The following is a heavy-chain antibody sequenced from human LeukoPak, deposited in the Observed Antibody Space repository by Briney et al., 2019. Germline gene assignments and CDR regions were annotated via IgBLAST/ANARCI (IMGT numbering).Heavy chain of an antibody. CDR2: IYYSGST. Sequence: PSETLSLTCTVSGGSISSHYWSWLRQPPGKGLEWIGYIYYSGSTNHNPSLKSRVTISVDTSKNQFSLKLSSVTAADTAVYYCARVYDYGAYIFDYWGQGTLVTVSS. CDR3: ARVYDYGAYIFDY. J-gene: IGHJ4*02. D-gene: IGHD4-17*01. V-gene: IGHV4-59*11. CDR1: GGSISSHY.